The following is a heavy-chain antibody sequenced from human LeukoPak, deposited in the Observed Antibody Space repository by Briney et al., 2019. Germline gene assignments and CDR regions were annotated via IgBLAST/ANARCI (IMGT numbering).Heavy chain of an antibody. D-gene: IGHD3-10*01. V-gene: IGHV5-51*01. CDR2: IYPGDSDT. CDR3: ARHYYGSGSSEDAFDI. Sequence: GESLKISCKGSGYSFGSYWIAWVRQMPGKGLEWMGIIYPGDSDTRYSPSFQGQVTISADKSISTAYLQWSSLKASDTAMYYCARHYYGSGSSEDAFDIWGQGTMVTVSS. CDR1: GYSFGSYW. J-gene: IGHJ3*02.